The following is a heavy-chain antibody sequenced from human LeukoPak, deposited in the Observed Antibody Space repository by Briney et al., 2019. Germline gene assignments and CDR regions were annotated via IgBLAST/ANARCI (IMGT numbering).Heavy chain of an antibody. J-gene: IGHJ5*01. V-gene: IGHV3-30*01. D-gene: IGHD3-22*01. CDR1: GLTFSTYP. CDR3: FTGRHYYYDS. CDR2: ITHDGGSQ. Sequence: GGSLRLSCAASGLTFSTYPIHWVRQAPDEGLEWVAVITHDGGSQYCADSVKGRFTISRDNSKNTVFLHMNSLRPEDTAVYYCFTGRHYYYDSWGQGTLVTVSS.